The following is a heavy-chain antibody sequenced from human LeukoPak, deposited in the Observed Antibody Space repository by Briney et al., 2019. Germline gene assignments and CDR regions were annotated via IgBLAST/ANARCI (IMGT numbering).Heavy chain of an antibody. CDR3: ARVGYSYGYGV. V-gene: IGHV4-30-2*01. CDR1: GGSISSGGYY. D-gene: IGHD5-18*01. Sequence: PSQTLSLTCTVSGGSISSGGYYWSWIRQPPGKGLEWIGYIYHSGSTYYNPSLKSRVTMSVDTSKNQFSLKLSSVTAADTAVYYCARVGYSYGYGVWGQGTLVTVSS. J-gene: IGHJ4*02. CDR2: IYHSGST.